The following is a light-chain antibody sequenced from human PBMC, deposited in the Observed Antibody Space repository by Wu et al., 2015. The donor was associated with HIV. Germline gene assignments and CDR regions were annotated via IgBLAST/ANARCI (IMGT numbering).Light chain of an antibody. V-gene: IGKV3-15*01. CDR1: QSLSSN. CDR3: QQYNNWLT. J-gene: IGKJ4*01. Sequence: EILMTQSPGTLSVSPGERGTLSCRASQSLSSNLAWYQHQPGQAPRLLIYDASTRATGIPARFSGSGSGTEFTLTISSLQSEDFAVYYCQQYNNWLTFGGGTKVEDQT. CDR2: DAS.